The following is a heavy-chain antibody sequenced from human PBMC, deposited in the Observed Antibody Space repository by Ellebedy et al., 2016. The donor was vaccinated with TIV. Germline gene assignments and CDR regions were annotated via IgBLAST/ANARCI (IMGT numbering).Heavy chain of an antibody. J-gene: IGHJ4*02. CDR1: GFTFSSYG. V-gene: IGHV3-30*03. CDR3: ARGSPIGTLLVPASLDY. Sequence: GESLKISCAASGFTFSSYGMHWVRQAPGKGLEWVAVISYDGSNKYYADSVKGRFTISRDNSKNTLYLQMNSLRAEDTAVYYCARGSPIGTLLVPASLDYWGQGTLVTVSS. CDR2: ISYDGSNK. D-gene: IGHD1-7*01.